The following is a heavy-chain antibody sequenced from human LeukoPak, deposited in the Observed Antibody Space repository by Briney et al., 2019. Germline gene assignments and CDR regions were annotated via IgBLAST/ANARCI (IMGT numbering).Heavy chain of an antibody. J-gene: IGHJ4*02. CDR2: IKTNRDGGTT. D-gene: IGHD2-15*01. CDR1: GFSFSDAW. V-gene: IGHV3-15*01. CDR3: VPEFGYCSATRCPGAD. Sequence: GGSLRLSCVAAGFSFSDAWVTWVRQAPGKGLEWVGRIKTNRDGGTTDDAAPVRGRFTMSRDDSRNTVYLQMNSLQTEDTAVYYCVPEFGYCSATRCPGADWWQRSLVTVSS.